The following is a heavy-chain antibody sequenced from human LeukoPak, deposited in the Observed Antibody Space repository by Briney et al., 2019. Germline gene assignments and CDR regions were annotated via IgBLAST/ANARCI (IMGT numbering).Heavy chain of an antibody. CDR1: GFIFSSHW. J-gene: IGHJ4*02. CDR3: ARDSTWLLDY. Sequence: GGSLRLSCTASGFIFSSHWMTWVRQSPGKGLEWVANIKEDGSVKYYVDSVKGRFTIPRDNTKNALYLQMNSLRADDTAVYFCARDSTWLLDYWGQGTLITVSS. CDR2: IKEDGSVK. V-gene: IGHV3-7*03. D-gene: IGHD6-19*01.